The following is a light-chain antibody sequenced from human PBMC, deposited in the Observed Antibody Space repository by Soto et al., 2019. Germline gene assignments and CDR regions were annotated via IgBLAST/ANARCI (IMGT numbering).Light chain of an antibody. V-gene: IGLV3-21*02. J-gene: IGLJ1*01. CDR3: QVWDSTSDRYV. CDR1: NIGDES. Sequence: SYALTQPPSMSVAPGQTARITCGGNNIGDESVHWYQQKPGQAPVLVVYDDSNRPSGIPERFSGSKSGNTATLTISRVEAGDEADYYCQVWDSTSDRYVFGTGTKATVL. CDR2: DDS.